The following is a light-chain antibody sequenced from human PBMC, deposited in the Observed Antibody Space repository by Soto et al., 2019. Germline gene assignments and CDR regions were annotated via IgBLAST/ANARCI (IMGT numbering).Light chain of an antibody. CDR3: CSYAGSYTYV. Sequence: QSALTQPRSVSGSPGQSVTISCTGTNSDVGGYNYVSWYQQHPGKAPKLMIYDVDRRPSGVPDRFSGSKSGNMASLTISGLQAEDEADYYCCSYAGSYTYVFGTGTKVTVL. V-gene: IGLV2-11*01. CDR1: NSDVGGYNY. J-gene: IGLJ1*01. CDR2: DVD.